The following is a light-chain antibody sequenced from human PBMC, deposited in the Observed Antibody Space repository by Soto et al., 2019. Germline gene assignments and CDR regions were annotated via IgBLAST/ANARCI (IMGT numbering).Light chain of an antibody. V-gene: IGLV3-21*04. J-gene: IGLJ2*01. CDR1: NIGSKS. Sequence: SYELTQPPSVSVAPGKTARITCGGNNIGSKSVHWYQQKPGQAPVLVIYYDSDRPSGIPERFSGSNSGNTATLTISRVEAGDEADYYCQVWDVVFGGGTKVTVL. CDR3: QVWDVV. CDR2: YDS.